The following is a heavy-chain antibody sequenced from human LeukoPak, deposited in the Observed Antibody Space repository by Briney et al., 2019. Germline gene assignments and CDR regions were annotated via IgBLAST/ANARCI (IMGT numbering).Heavy chain of an antibody. D-gene: IGHD3-16*01. Sequence: ASVKVSCKASGYTFTVYSINWLRQAPGQGLEWMGWITTSTGKPTYAQGFTGRFVFSLDTSVSTTYLHINSLKAEDTAVYYCARDASMINFDYWGQGSLVAVSS. J-gene: IGHJ4*02. V-gene: IGHV7-4-1*02. CDR1: GYTFTVYS. CDR3: ARDASMINFDY. CDR2: ITTSTGKP.